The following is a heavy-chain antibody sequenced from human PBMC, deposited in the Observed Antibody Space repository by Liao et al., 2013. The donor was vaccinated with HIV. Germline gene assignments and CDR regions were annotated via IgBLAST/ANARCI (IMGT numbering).Heavy chain of an antibody. CDR1: RGSISGYY. J-gene: IGHJ4*02. D-gene: IGHD3-22*01. V-gene: IGHV4-34*01. CDR2: INLSGST. CDR3: ATYDSRGFYNYFDN. Sequence: QVQLQQWGGGLLKPSETLSLTCAVYRGSISGYYWSWIRQPPGKGLEWIGEINLSGSTNYNPSLKSRVTISVDTSKKQFSLKLTSVTAADTAVYYCATYDSRGFYNYFDNWAREPSVTVSS.